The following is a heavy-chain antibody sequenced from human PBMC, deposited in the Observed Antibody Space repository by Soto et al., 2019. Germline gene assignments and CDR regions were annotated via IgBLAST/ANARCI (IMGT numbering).Heavy chain of an antibody. J-gene: IGHJ6*02. CDR2: FDPEDGET. CDR1: GYTLTELS. CDR3: ARCIQEDYYYGMDV. V-gene: IGHV1-24*01. D-gene: IGHD5-18*01. Sequence: ASVKVSCKVSGYTLTELSMHWVGQAPGKGLEWMGGFDPEDGETIYAQKFRGRVTMTTDTSTSTVYMELRNLRSDDTAVYYCARCIQEDYYYGMDVWGQGTTVTVSS.